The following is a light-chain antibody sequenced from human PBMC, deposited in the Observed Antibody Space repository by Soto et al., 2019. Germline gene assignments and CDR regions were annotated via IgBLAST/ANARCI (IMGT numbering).Light chain of an antibody. CDR1: QSVSRN. V-gene: IGKV3-15*01. Sequence: EIVMTQSPATLSVSPGETATLSCRPSQSVSRNLAWYQQIPGQAPRLLIYGASSRATGIPVRFSGSGSGTEFTLTISSLQSEDFAVYYCQQYNNWPLTFGQGTRLEIK. CDR3: QQYNNWPLT. J-gene: IGKJ5*01. CDR2: GAS.